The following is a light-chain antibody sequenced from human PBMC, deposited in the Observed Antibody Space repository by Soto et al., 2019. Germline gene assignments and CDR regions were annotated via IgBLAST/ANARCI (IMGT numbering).Light chain of an antibody. J-gene: IGLJ1*01. CDR2: DVS. CDR1: NSDVGAYNY. V-gene: IGLV2-11*01. Sequence: QSALTQPRSVSGSPGQSVTISCTGTNSDVGAYNYVSWYQQHPGKAPKLMIYDVSKRPSGVPDRFSGSKSGNTASLTISGLQAEDEADYFCCSHAGDNTYVFGTGTKVTVL. CDR3: CSHAGDNTYV.